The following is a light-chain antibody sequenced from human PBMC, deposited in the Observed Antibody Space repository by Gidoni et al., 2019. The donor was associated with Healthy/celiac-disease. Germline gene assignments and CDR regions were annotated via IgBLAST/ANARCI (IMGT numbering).Light chain of an antibody. CDR1: QSVSSSY. V-gene: IGKV3-20*01. Sequence: EIVLTQSPCTLSLSPGERATLSCRASQSVSSSYLAWYQQKPGQAPRLLIYGASSRATGIPDRFSGSGSGTDFTLTISRLEPEDFAVYYCQQYGSSMCSFGQGTKLEIK. CDR2: GAS. J-gene: IGKJ2*04. CDR3: QQYGSSMCS.